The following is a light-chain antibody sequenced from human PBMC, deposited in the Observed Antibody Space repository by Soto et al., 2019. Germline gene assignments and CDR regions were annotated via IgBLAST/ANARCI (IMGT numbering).Light chain of an antibody. Sequence: NFMLTQPHSVSESPGKTVTISCTRSSGSIASNYVQWYQQRPGSSPTTVIYEDNQRPSGVPDRFSGSIDSSSNSASLTISGLKTEDEADYYCQSYDSSNHRVSFGGGTKLTVL. J-gene: IGLJ3*02. V-gene: IGLV6-57*01. CDR3: QSYDSSNHRVS. CDR2: EDN. CDR1: SGSIASNY.